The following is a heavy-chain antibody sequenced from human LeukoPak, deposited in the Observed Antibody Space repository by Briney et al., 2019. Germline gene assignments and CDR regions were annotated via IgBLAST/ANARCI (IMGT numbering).Heavy chain of an antibody. CDR3: AKGGSCYSCYYYYYMDV. CDR1: GFTFSSYE. V-gene: IGHV3-48*03. CDR2: ISSSGSTI. J-gene: IGHJ6*03. D-gene: IGHD2-15*01. Sequence: PGGSLRLSCAASGFTFSSYEMNWVRQAPGKGLEWVSYISSSGSTIYYADSVKGRFTISRDNAKNSLYLQMNSLRAEDTAIYYCAKGGSCYSCYYYYYMDVWGKGTTVTISS.